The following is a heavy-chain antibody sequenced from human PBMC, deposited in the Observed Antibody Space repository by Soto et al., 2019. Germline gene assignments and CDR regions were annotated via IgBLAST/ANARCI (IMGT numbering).Heavy chain of an antibody. CDR3: ATRFYTWGAFFDY. CDR2: IYNGGRT. J-gene: IGHJ4*02. D-gene: IGHD2-2*02. V-gene: IGHV4-59*11. Sequence: SETLSLTCTVSGGSISDHYYMWIRQSPGKGLEYIGYIYNGGRTDYNPSLKSRVIISVDTSKNQFSLKLTSVTAADTAVYYCATRFYTWGAFFDYWGQGTPVTGS. CDR1: GGSISDHY.